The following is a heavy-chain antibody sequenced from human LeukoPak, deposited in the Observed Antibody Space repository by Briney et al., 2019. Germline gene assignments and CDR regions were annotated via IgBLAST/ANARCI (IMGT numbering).Heavy chain of an antibody. Sequence: ETLSLTCAVYGGSXSGYYWSWIRQPPGKGLEWIGEINHSGSTNYNPSLKSRVTISVDTSKNQFSLKLSSVTAADTAVYYCARDLYYDILTGYSWARDYYYGMDVWGQGTTVTVSS. CDR1: GGSXSGYY. D-gene: IGHD3-9*01. CDR2: INHSGST. V-gene: IGHV4-34*01. CDR3: ARDLYYDILTGYSWARDYYYGMDV. J-gene: IGHJ6*02.